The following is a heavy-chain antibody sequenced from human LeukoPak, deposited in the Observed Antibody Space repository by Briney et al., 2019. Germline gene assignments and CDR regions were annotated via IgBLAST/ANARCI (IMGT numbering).Heavy chain of an antibody. D-gene: IGHD5-18*01. J-gene: IGHJ4*02. CDR2: INHSGST. CDR3: ARGRERGYSYGHHDY. Sequence: SETLSLTCAVYGGSFSGYYWSWIRQPPGKGLEWIGEINHSGSTNYNPSLKSRVTIAVDTSKDQFSLKLSSVTAADTAVYYCARGRERGYSYGHHDYWGQGTLVTVSS. V-gene: IGHV4-34*01. CDR1: GGSFSGYY.